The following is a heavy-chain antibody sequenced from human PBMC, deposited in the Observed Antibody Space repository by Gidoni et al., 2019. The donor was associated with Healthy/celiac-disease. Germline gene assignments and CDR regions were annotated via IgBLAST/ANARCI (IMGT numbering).Heavy chain of an antibody. D-gene: IGHD3-22*01. CDR1: GGSISSYY. CDR3: ARGASYYDSSGYHYYYFDY. CDR2: IYYSGST. Sequence: QVQLQESVPGLVQPSETLSLPCTVSGGSISSYYWSWIRQPPGKGLEWIGYIYYSGSTNYNPSLKSRVTISVDTSKNQCSLKLSSVTAADTAVYYCARGASYYDSSGYHYYYFDYWGQGTLVTVSS. V-gene: IGHV4-59*01. J-gene: IGHJ4*02.